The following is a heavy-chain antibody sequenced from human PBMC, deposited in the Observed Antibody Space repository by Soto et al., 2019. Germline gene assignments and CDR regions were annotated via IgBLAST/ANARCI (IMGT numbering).Heavy chain of an antibody. J-gene: IGHJ4*02. CDR2: IYNTVST. CDR1: GGSISSGNYY. V-gene: IGHV4-31*03. D-gene: IGHD2-2*01. Sequence: QMQLQESGPGLVKPSQTLSLTCTVSGGSISSGNYYWSWIRQHPGKGLEWIGYIYNTVSTYYNPSLKSRASLVVDTSTYQYSLRLTSVTAADTAVYYCASYPGEYQMHTWGQGTQVTVSS. CDR3: ASYPGEYQMHT.